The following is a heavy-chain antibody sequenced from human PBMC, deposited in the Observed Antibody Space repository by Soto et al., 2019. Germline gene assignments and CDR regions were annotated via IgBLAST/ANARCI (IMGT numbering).Heavy chain of an antibody. CDR3: AKDSQVVVATYDAFDI. D-gene: IGHD2-15*01. CDR1: GYTFTRYA. V-gene: IGHV1-3*01. CDR2: INAGNGNT. J-gene: IGHJ3*02. Sequence: ASVKVYCKTSGYTFTRYAMHWVRQDHGQRLEWMGWINAGNGNTKYSQKFQGRVTITRDTSASTAYMELNSLRAEDTAVYYCAKDSQVVVATYDAFDIWGQGTMVTVSS.